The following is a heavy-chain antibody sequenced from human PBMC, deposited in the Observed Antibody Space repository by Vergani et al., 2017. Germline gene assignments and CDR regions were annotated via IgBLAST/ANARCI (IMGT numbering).Heavy chain of an antibody. CDR3: AEAWDYYDSSGSTSFDY. J-gene: IGHJ4*02. Sequence: EVQLLESGGGLVQPGGSLRLSCAASGFTFSSYAMSWVRQAPGKGLEWVSAISGSGGSTYYADSVKGRFTISRDNSKNTLYLQMNSLRAEDTAVYYCAEAWDYYDSSGSTSFDYWGQGTLVTVSS. V-gene: IGHV3-23*01. CDR2: ISGSGGST. D-gene: IGHD3-22*01. CDR1: GFTFSSYA.